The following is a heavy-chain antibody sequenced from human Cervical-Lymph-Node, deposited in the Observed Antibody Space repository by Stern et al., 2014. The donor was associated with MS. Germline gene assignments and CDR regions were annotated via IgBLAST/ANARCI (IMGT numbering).Heavy chain of an antibody. CDR2: IAYDGSNK. V-gene: IGHV3-30*04. CDR1: GFTFSSFA. J-gene: IGHJ4*02. D-gene: IGHD1-1*01. CDR3: ARDWDARYTFDY. Sequence: QVQLVQSGGGVVQPGRSLRLSCAASGFTFSSFAMHWVRPAPGKGLEWVAVIAYDGSNKFYADSVKGRFTISRDNSKKTLYLQMNSLRAEDTAVYYCARDWDARYTFDYWGQGTLVTVSS.